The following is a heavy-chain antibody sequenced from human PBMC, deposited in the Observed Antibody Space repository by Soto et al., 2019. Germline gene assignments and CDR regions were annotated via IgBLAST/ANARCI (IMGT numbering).Heavy chain of an antibody. V-gene: IGHV3-21*01. CDR1: GFTFSSYS. CDR3: ARDPLLWFGESPYYFDY. CDR2: ISSSSSYI. Sequence: LRLSCAASGFTFSSYSMNWVRQAPGKGLEWVPSISSSSSYIYYADSVKGRFTISRDNAKNSLYLQMNSLRAEDTAVYYCARDPLLWFGESPYYFDYWGQGTLVTVSS. J-gene: IGHJ4*02. D-gene: IGHD3-10*01.